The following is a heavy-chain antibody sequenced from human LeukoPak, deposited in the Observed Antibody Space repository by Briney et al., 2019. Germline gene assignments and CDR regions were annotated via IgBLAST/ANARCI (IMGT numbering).Heavy chain of an antibody. CDR1: GGTFSSYA. J-gene: IGHJ6*03. CDR3: ARQTTGGYYYYYMDV. CDR2: IIPILGIA. V-gene: IGHV1-69*04. D-gene: IGHD4-11*01. Sequence: ASVKVSCKASGGTFSSYAISWVRQAPGQGLEWMGRIIPILGIANYAQKFQGRVTITADKSTSTAYMELSSLRSEDTAVYYCARQTTGGYYYYYMDVWGKGTTVTVSS.